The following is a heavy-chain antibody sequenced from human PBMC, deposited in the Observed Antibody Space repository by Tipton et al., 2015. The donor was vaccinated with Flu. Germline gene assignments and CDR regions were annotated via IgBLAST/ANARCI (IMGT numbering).Heavy chain of an antibody. J-gene: IGHJ4*02. D-gene: IGHD3-22*01. CDR1: GGSFSGYY. CDR2: INHSGST. Sequence: TLSLTCAVYGGSFSGYYWSWIRQPPGKGLEWIGEINHSGSTNYNPSLKSRVTISVDTSENQFSLKLSSVTAADTAVYYCARGSGYYFFDYWGQGTLVTVSS. CDR3: ARGSGYYFFDY. V-gene: IGHV4-34*01.